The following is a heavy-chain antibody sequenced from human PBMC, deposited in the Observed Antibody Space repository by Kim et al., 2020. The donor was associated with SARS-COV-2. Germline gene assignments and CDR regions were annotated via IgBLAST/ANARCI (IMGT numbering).Heavy chain of an antibody. V-gene: IGHV3-48*03. CDR2: ISSSGSTI. CDR3: ARGGNWNDENYYYGMDV. CDR1: GFTFSSYE. D-gene: IGHD1-20*01. Sequence: GGSLRLSCAASGFTFSSYEMNWVRQAPGKGLEWVSYISSSGSTIYYADSVKGRFTISRDNAKNSLYLQMNSLRAEDTAVYYCARGGNWNDENYYYGMDVWGKGTTVTVSS. J-gene: IGHJ6*04.